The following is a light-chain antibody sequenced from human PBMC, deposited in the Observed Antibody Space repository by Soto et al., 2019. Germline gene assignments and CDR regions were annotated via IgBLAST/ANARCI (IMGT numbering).Light chain of an antibody. V-gene: IGKV3-20*01. Sequence: EIVLTQYPGTLSLSPGERATLSCRASERLSSVYLAWYQQRPGQPPRLLIYGASNRATGIPDRFSGSGSGTDVTLMINRLEREDVAIYYCQQYGGSPRITFGQGTRLEIK. CDR3: QQYGGSPRIT. CDR2: GAS. CDR1: ERLSSVY. J-gene: IGKJ5*01.